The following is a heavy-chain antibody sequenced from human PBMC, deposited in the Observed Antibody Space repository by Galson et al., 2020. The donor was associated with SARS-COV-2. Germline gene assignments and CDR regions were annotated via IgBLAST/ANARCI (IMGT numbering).Heavy chain of an antibody. J-gene: IGHJ6*02. CDR2: ISYDGNYQ. CDR3: AKDMGWLHVVGWSDQCDHTMDG. V-gene: IGHV3-30*18. D-gene: IGHD3-3*01. Sequence: GGSLRLSCAASGFTFNNYGMNWVRQAPGKGLEWVGIISYDGNYQYYGDSVKGRFTISRDNSKNTLYLQMNSLRAEDTAVYYCAKDMGWLHVVGWSDQCDHTMDGWGQGTTVTV. CDR1: GFTFNNYG.